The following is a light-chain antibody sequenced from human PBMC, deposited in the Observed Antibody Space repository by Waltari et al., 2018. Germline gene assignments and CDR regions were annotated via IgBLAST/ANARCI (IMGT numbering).Light chain of an antibody. CDR1: SSDVGGYNY. V-gene: IGLV2-14*03. Sequence: QSALTQPASVSGSPGQSITISCTGTSSDVGGYNYVSWYQQPPGRSPKLMLYDVTKRPSGVSPRCAGAKSGNTASLTISGLQDEDDADYYCCSYTSSRTWVFGGGTKLTVL. CDR2: DVT. CDR3: CSYTSSRTWV. J-gene: IGLJ3*02.